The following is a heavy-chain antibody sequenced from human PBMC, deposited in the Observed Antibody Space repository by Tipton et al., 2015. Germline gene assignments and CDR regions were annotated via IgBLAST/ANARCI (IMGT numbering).Heavy chain of an antibody. D-gene: IGHD2-21*02. Sequence: TLSLTCTVSGASISSYYWSWIRQPPGKGLEWIGYIYNSGSTNYNSSLKSRLTTSVDTSKNQFSLKLRSVTAADTAVYYCARSDDCEDYWGQGTLVTVSS. CDR2: IYNSGST. CDR1: GASISSYY. CDR3: ARSDDCEDY. V-gene: IGHV4-59*08. J-gene: IGHJ4*02.